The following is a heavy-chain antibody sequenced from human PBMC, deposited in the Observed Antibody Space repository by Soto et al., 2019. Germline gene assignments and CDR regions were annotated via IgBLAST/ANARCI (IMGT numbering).Heavy chain of an antibody. CDR1: GFTFSSYD. J-gene: IGHJ3*02. D-gene: IGHD3-3*01. V-gene: IGHV3-21*01. Sequence: GGSLRLSCAASGFTFSSYDMNWVRQAPGKGLEWVSSTSGSSSYADSVKGRFTISRDDAKNSLYLQMNSLRVEDTAVYYCARNDFWRTFDIWGQGTMVTVSS. CDR3: ARNDFWRTFDI. CDR2: TSGSSS.